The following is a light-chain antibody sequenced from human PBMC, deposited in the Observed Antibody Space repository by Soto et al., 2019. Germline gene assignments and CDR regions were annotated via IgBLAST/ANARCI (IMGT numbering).Light chain of an antibody. CDR3: QQYNHYWT. CDR1: QSLNSR. CDR2: DAS. Sequence: DIQLTQSPSTLSASVGDRVTLTCRAAQSLNSRLAWYQHRPGKAPRLLIYDASTLESGVPSGFSGSGSGTEFSLTISSLQPDDFATYYCQQYNHYWTFGQGTKVDIK. V-gene: IGKV1-5*01. J-gene: IGKJ1*01.